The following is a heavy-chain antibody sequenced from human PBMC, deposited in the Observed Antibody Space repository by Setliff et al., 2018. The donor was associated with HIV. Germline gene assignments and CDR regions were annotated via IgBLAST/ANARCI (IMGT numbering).Heavy chain of an antibody. CDR3: ARAPSWRGYYP. Sequence: SETLSLTCAVYGGSFSDYYWTWIRQAPGKGLEWIGEISHSGGTNYNLSLKSRVTISLDTSKNQFSLKLRSVTAADTAVYYCARAPSWRGYYPWGQGTLVTVSS. J-gene: IGHJ5*02. D-gene: IGHD3-3*01. V-gene: IGHV4-34*01. CDR2: ISHSGGT. CDR1: GGSFSDYY.